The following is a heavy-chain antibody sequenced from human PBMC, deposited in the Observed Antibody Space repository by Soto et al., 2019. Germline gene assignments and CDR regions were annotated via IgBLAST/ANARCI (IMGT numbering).Heavy chain of an antibody. D-gene: IGHD3-16*01. J-gene: IGHJ6*02. V-gene: IGHV1-18*01. CDR1: GYRFTSYG. Sequence: APVKVSCKASGYRFTSYGIGWVRQAPGQGLEWMGWINAYNGNTNYAQNLQGRVTLTTDTSTSTAYMELRSLRSNDTAVYYCAMVDVYVTNPPQDVWGQGTTVTVSS. CDR3: AMVDVYVTNPPQDV. CDR2: INAYNGNT.